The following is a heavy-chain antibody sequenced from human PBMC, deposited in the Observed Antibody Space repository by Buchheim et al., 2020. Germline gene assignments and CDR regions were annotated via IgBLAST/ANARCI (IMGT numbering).Heavy chain of an antibody. D-gene: IGHD3-22*01. J-gene: IGHJ4*02. CDR1: GFTFSSYA. CDR3: AKAGGVYYYDSSGYPFYFDY. CDR2: ISGSGGST. Sequence: EVQLLESGGGLVQPGGSLRLSCAASGFTFSSYAMSWVRQAPGKGLEWVSAISGSGGSTYYADSVKGRFTISRANSKTTPYLQMNSLRAEDTAVYYCAKAGGVYYYDSSGYPFYFDYWGQGTL. V-gene: IGHV3-23*01.